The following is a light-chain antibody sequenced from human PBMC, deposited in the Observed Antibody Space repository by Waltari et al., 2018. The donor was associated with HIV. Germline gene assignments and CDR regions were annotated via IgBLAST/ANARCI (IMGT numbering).Light chain of an antibody. V-gene: IGKV1-9*01. CDR3: QQFNTFSPNT. J-gene: IGKJ5*01. Sequence: DIQLTQSPSFLSASVGDRVTITCRASQGISSYLAWYQQKPGKAPNLLIYSASTLQSGVPSRFSGSGSGTEFTLTINSLQPEDFATYYCQQFNTFSPNTFGQGTRLEIK. CDR1: QGISSY. CDR2: SAS.